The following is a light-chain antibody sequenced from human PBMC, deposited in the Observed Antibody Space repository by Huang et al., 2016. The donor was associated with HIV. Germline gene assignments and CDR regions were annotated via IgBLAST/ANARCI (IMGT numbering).Light chain of an antibody. V-gene: IGKV3-15*01. CDR1: QSITHS. Sequence: EIVMTLSPDTLSVSPGERVSLSCRASQSITHSLAWYQQKTAQPPRPLFYDVSTRAPGISARSRGSGSGTDFTLTISSMQSEDVAIYYCQQYSNWPRGTFGQGTRVQIK. J-gene: IGKJ1*01. CDR3: QQYSNWPRGT. CDR2: DVS.